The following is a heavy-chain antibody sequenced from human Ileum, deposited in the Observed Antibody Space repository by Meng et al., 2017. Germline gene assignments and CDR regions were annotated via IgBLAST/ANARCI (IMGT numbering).Heavy chain of an antibody. CDR1: AGSITNYY. Sequence: QAQLQESGPGLVEPSETLSLTCSVSAGSITNYYLIWIRQSPGKRLELLGNTHKTEGSNDNPSLSSRLTIWMDTSNNQFSLELTSLTAADTALYYCAIGWGWTADHWGQGILVTVSS. CDR3: AIGWGWTADH. CDR2: THKTEGS. J-gene: IGHJ5*02. D-gene: IGHD3-10*01. V-gene: IGHV4-59*03.